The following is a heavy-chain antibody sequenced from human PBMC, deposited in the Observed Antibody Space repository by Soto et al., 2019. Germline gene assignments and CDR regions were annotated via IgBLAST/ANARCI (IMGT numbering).Heavy chain of an antibody. CDR3: ASVGATNGPDY. CDR2: IWYDGSNK. Sequence: GGSLRLSCAASGFTFSSYGMHWVRQAPGKGLEWVAVIWYDGSNKYYADSVKGRFTISRDNSKNTLYLQMNSLRAEDTAVYYCASVGATNGPDYWGQGTLVTVSS. J-gene: IGHJ4*02. V-gene: IGHV3-33*01. D-gene: IGHD1-26*01. CDR1: GFTFSSYG.